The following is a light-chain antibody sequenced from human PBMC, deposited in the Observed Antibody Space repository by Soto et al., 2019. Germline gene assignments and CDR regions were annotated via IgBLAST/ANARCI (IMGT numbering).Light chain of an antibody. V-gene: IGLV2-14*01. CDR2: EVS. J-gene: IGLJ2*01. CDR1: SSDVGSYNY. CDR3: SSYTSSNTLV. Sequence: QSALTQPASVSGSPGQSVTISCTGTSSDVGSYNYVSWYQQHPGEAPKLMIFEVSDRPSGVSNRFSGSKSGNTASLTISGLQAEDEDDYYCSSYTSSNTLVFGGGTQLTVL.